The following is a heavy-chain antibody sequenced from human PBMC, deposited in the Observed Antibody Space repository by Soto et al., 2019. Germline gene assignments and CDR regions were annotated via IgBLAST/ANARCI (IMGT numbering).Heavy chain of an antibody. V-gene: IGHV3-48*01. CDR2: ISSSSRTI. CDR3: ARDRFDYYDSSGYWRFDP. CDR1: GFTFSSYS. D-gene: IGHD3-22*01. J-gene: IGHJ5*02. Sequence: GGSLRLSCAASGFTFSSYSMNWVRQAPGKGLEWVSYISSSSRTIYYADSVKGRFTISRDNAKNSLYLQMNSLRAEDTAVYYCARDRFDYYDSSGYWRFDPWGQGALVTVSS.